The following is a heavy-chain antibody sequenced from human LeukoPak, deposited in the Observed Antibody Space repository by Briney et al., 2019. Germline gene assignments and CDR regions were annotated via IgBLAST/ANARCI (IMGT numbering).Heavy chain of an antibody. CDR2: VIRDGSFT. D-gene: IGHD5-24*01. V-gene: IGHV3-74*01. Sequence: GGSLRLSCAASGFTFRSYWMHWVRQAPGKGLEWVSRVIRDGSFTNYADSVKGRFTISRDNAKNTLYLQMSSLRAEDTALYFCVRDGDDFNFDYWGQGSLVTVSS. CDR3: VRDGDDFNFDY. J-gene: IGHJ4*02. CDR1: GFTFRSYW.